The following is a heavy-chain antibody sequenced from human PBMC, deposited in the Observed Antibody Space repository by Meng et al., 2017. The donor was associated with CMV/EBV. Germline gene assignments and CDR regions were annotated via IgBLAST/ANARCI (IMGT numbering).Heavy chain of an antibody. Sequence: SETLSLTCSVSGDSVTSGRYFWSWLRQPPGKGLEWIGYVYYTGKTNYNSSLKSRVTISLDTSQKQFSLKLKSVTAADTAVYYCARGNYQYYAMDVWGQGTTVT. CDR2: VYYTGKT. CDR3: ARGNYQYYAMDV. CDR1: GDSVTSGRYF. J-gene: IGHJ6*02. V-gene: IGHV4-61*01.